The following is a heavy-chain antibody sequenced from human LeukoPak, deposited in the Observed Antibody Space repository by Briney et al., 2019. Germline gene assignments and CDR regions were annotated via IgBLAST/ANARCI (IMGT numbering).Heavy chain of an antibody. CDR2: INTNTGNP. Sequence: GASVKVSCKASGYTFTGYYMHWVRQAPGQGLEWMGWINTNTGNPTYAQGFTGRFVFSLDTSVSTAYLQISSLKAEDTAVYYCAREDVFIYYDSSGYYPHWGQGTLVTVSS. CDR1: GYTFTGYY. J-gene: IGHJ4*02. D-gene: IGHD3-22*01. CDR3: AREDVFIYYDSSGYYPH. V-gene: IGHV7-4-1*02.